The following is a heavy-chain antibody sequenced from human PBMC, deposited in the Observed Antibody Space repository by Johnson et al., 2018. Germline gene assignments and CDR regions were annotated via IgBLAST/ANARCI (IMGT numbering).Heavy chain of an antibody. CDR3: AKERGVAVALLYMDV. J-gene: IGHJ6*03. Sequence: VQLRESGGGLAQPGVSLRLSCAASGFAFSIFAMMWVRPTPEKGLAWVSSLSGSFPGTYYADSVKGRFTISRDNSKNTVYLQMNSLRSDDTAVYYCAKERGVAVALLYMDVWGKGTTVTVSS. CDR1: GFAFSIFA. D-gene: IGHD6-19*01. CDR2: LSGSFPGT. V-gene: IGHV3-23*01.